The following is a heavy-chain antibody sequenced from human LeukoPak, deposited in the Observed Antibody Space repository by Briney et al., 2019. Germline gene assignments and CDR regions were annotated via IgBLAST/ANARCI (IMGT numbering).Heavy chain of an antibody. CDR1: GYTFTSYG. D-gene: IGHD6-19*01. CDR2: ISAYNGNT. J-gene: IGHJ4*02. Sequence: ASVKVSCEASGYTFTSYGISWVRQAPGQGLEWMGWISAYNGNTNYAQKLQGRVTMTTDTSTSTAYMELRSLRSDDTAVYYCARDFSIAVADHYFDYWGQGTLVTVSS. V-gene: IGHV1-18*01. CDR3: ARDFSIAVADHYFDY.